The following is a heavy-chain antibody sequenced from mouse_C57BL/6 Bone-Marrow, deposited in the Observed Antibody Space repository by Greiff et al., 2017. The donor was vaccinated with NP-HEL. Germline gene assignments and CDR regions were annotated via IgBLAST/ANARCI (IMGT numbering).Heavy chain of an antibody. Sequence: QVQLQQSGAELARPGASVKLSCKASGYTFTSYGISWVKQSTGQGLEWIGEIYPRSGNTYYNEKFKGKATLTADKSSSTAYMELRSLTSEDSAVYFCARRDYGYFAWFAYWGQGTLVTVSA. J-gene: IGHJ3*01. CDR1: GYTFTSYG. CDR2: IYPRSGNT. V-gene: IGHV1-81*01. D-gene: IGHD2-2*01. CDR3: ARRDYGYFAWFAY.